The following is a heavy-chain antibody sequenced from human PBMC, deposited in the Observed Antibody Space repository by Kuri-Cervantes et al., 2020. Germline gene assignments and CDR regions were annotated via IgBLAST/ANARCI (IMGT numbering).Heavy chain of an antibody. CDR1: GFTFGSFA. CDR3: ARPGVAGFNDY. V-gene: IGHV3-30-3*01. Sequence: GESLKISCAASGFTFGSFAMHWVRQAPGKGLEWVAVISHDGSSKYDADSVKGRFTISRDNSKNTLYLQMNSLRVEDTAMYYCARPGVAGFNDYWGQGTLVTVSS. D-gene: IGHD6-19*01. CDR2: ISHDGSSK. J-gene: IGHJ4*02.